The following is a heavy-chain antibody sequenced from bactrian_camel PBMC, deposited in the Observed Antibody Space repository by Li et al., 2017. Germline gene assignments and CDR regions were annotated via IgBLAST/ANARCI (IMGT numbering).Heavy chain of an antibody. CDR2: TDSGGGST. CDR1: AFNFSAHG. J-gene: IGHJ4*01. CDR3: AAVRLGRLCDFRDGDWAY. Sequence: VQLVESGGGLVQPGGSLRLSCAASAFNFSAHGMTWVRQAPGKGFEWVSGTDSGGGSTYYANSVKGRFTISQDKARKTVYLQMNSLQSDDTATYSCAAVRLGRLCDFRDGDWAYWGQGTQVTVS. D-gene: IGHD4*01. V-gene: IGHV3S40*01.